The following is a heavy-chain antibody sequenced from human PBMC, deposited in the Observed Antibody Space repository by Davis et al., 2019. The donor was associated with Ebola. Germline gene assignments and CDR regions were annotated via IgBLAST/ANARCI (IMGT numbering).Heavy chain of an antibody. CDR3: ARGPPRVVVAASFLFDY. J-gene: IGHJ4*02. CDR2: ISGSGGST. D-gene: IGHD2-15*01. V-gene: IGHV3-66*02. CDR1: GFTVSSNY. Sequence: GESLKISCAASGFTVSSNYMSWVRQAPGKGLEWVSAISGSGGSTYYADSVKGRFTTSRDNSKNTLYLQMNSLRAEDTAVYYCARGPPRVVVAASFLFDYWGQGTLVTVSS.